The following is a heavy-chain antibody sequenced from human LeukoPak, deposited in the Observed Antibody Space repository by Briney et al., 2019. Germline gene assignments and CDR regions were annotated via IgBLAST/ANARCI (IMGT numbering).Heavy chain of an antibody. V-gene: IGHV3-7*01. Sequence: PGGSLRLSCAASGFTFSSYWMSWVRQAPGKGLEWVANIKQDGSEKYYVDSVKGRFTISRDNAKNSLYLQMNSLRAEDTAVYYCARESIALAARDFDYWGQGTLVTVSS. J-gene: IGHJ4*02. CDR3: ARESIALAARDFDY. CDR2: IKQDGSEK. D-gene: IGHD6-19*01. CDR1: GFTFSSYW.